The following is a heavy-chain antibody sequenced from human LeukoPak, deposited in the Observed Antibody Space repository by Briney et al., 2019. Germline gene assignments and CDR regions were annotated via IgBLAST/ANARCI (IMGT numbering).Heavy chain of an antibody. Sequence: PSETLSLTCAVYGGSFSGYYWSWIRQPPGKGLEWIGEINHSGSTNYNPSLKSRVTISVDTSKNQSSLKLSSVTAADTAVYYCARGAGIMIVVVNHDAFDIWGQGTMVTVSS. CDR2: INHSGST. CDR1: GGSFSGYY. J-gene: IGHJ3*02. D-gene: IGHD3-22*01. V-gene: IGHV4-34*01. CDR3: ARGAGIMIVVVNHDAFDI.